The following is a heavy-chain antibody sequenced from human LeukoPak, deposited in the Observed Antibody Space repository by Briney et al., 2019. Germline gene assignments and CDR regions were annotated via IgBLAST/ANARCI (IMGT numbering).Heavy chain of an antibody. Sequence: SETLSVTCTVSGGSISSYYWSWIRQPPRKGLEWIGYIYYSGSTNYNPPLKSRVTISVDTSKNQFSLKLSSVTAADTAVYYCARWRMTTVTTSKRKPNYYYYYMDVWGKGTTVTVSS. J-gene: IGHJ6*03. CDR3: ARWRMTTVTTSKRKPNYYYYYMDV. D-gene: IGHD4-11*01. V-gene: IGHV4-59*01. CDR1: GGSISSYY. CDR2: IYYSGST.